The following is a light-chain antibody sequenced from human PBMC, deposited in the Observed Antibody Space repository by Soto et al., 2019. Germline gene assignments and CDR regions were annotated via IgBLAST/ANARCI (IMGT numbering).Light chain of an antibody. CDR1: SSDVGGYND. Sequence: QSALTQSRSVSGSPGQSVTISCTGTSSDVGGYNDVSWYQQHPGKAPKFIIYAVSKRPSGVPDRFSGSKSGNTASLTIFGLQAEDEADYYCFSDAGSYTYVFGTGTKLTVL. CDR3: FSDAGSYTYV. CDR2: AVS. V-gene: IGLV2-11*01. J-gene: IGLJ1*01.